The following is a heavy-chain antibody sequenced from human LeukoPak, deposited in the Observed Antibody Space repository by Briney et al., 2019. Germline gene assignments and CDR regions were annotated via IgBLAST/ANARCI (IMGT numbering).Heavy chain of an antibody. CDR3: ARGVPTLYYYGSGSYPMSAFDI. J-gene: IGHJ3*02. D-gene: IGHD3-10*01. CDR1: GGSISSYY. Sequence: SETLSLTCSVSGGSISSYYWSWIRQSPGKGLEWIGYVFYKGSTNYNPSLKSRVSISVDTAKNQFSLRLSSVTAADTAVYYCARGVPTLYYYGSGSYPMSAFDIWGQGTMVTVSS. CDR2: VFYKGST. V-gene: IGHV4-59*01.